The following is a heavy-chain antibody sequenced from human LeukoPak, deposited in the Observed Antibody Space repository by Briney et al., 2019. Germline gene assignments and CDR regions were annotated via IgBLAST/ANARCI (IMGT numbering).Heavy chain of an antibody. D-gene: IGHD3-10*01. CDR1: GFTFSSYA. CDR3: AKAGTMVRGVIFRFDY. Sequence: GGSLRLSCAAPGFTFSSYAMSWVRQAPGKGLEWVSAVSGSGGSTYYAASVKGRFTISRDNSKNTLYLQMNSLRAEDTAVYYCAKAGTMVRGVIFRFDYWGQGTLVTVSS. J-gene: IGHJ4*02. CDR2: VSGSGGST. V-gene: IGHV3-23*01.